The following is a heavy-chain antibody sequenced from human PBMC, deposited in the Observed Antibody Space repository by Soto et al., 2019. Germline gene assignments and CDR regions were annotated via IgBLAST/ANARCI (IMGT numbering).Heavy chain of an antibody. CDR1: GYSISSGYY. V-gene: IGHV4-38-2*02. Sequence: PSETLSLTCAVSGYSISSGYYWGWIRRPPGKGLEWIGSIYHSGSTYYNPSLKSRVTISVDTSKNQFSLKLSSVTAADTAVYYCARDRGDGYNPFDYWGQGTLVTVSS. D-gene: IGHD3-10*01. CDR3: ARDRGDGYNPFDY. CDR2: IYHSGST. J-gene: IGHJ4*02.